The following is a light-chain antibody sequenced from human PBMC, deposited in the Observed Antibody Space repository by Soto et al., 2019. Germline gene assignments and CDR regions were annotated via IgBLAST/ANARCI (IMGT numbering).Light chain of an antibody. CDR3: QQRSNLIT. CDR1: QSVSSY. V-gene: IGKV3-11*01. Sequence: EIVLTQSPATLSLSPGERATLSCRASQSVSSYLAWYQQKPGQAPRLLIYDASNRATGIPARFSGSGSGADFTLPISGLDHEDFAVYYCQQRSNLITFGQGTRLEIK. J-gene: IGKJ5*01. CDR2: DAS.